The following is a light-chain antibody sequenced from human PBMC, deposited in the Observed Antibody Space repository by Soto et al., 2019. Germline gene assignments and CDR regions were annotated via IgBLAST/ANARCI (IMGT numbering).Light chain of an antibody. Sequence: EIVLTQSPGTLSLSPGERATLSCRASQSVSSNYLAWYRRKPGQAPRLLIYGASYRATDIPGRFSGSGSGTDFTLTITRLEPEDFSVYYCQQDGSSPPTFGPGTRVEIE. J-gene: IGKJ1*01. CDR3: QQDGSSPPT. V-gene: IGKV3-20*01. CDR2: GAS. CDR1: QSVSSNY.